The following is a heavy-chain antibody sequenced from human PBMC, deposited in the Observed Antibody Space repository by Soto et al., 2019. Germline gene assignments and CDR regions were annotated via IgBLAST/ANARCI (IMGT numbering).Heavy chain of an antibody. J-gene: IGHJ6*02. CDR1: GYTFTGYY. Sequence: QVQLVHSGAEVKKPGASVKVSCKASGYTFTGYYMHWVRQAPGQGLAWMGWINPNSGGTNYAQKFQGRVTMTRDTSISTAYMELSRLRSDDTAVYYCARGVGDIVVVPAANYYGMDVWGQGTTVTVSS. CDR3: ARGVGDIVVVPAANYYGMDV. V-gene: IGHV1-2*02. CDR2: INPNSGGT. D-gene: IGHD2-2*01.